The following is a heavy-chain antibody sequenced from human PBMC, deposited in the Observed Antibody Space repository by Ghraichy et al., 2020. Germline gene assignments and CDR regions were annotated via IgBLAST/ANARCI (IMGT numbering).Heavy chain of an antibody. CDR2: IAYDGSEQ. Sequence: GGSLRLSCAVSGFDFDRYAIHWVRQAPGRGLEWVAVIAYDGSEQYQADSVKGRFSISRDSSKNTLYLQMNSLRAEDTAVYFCARGRFYDIWSGYYKGIDYWGQGTLVTVSS. CDR1: GFDFDRYA. CDR3: ARGRFYDIWSGYYKGIDY. J-gene: IGHJ4*02. D-gene: IGHD3-3*01. V-gene: IGHV3-30-3*01.